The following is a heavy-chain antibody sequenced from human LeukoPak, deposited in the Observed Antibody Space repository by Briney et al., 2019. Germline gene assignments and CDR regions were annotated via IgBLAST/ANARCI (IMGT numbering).Heavy chain of an antibody. CDR3: ARDRGVVVVAAQYWFDP. V-gene: IGHV1-2*02. Sequence: ASVKVSCKVSGYTFTGYYIHWVRQAPGQGLEWMGWINPTSGGTNYAQKFQGRVTMTRDTSISTAYMELSRLRSDDTAVYYCARDRGVVVVAAQYWFDPWGQGTLVTVSS. CDR2: INPTSGGT. J-gene: IGHJ5*02. CDR1: GYTFTGYY. D-gene: IGHD2-15*01.